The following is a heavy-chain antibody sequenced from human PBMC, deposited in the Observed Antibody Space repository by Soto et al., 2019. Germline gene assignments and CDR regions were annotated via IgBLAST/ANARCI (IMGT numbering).Heavy chain of an antibody. D-gene: IGHD3-3*02. J-gene: IGHJ5*02. CDR2: VYTTGST. Sequence: SETLSLTCTVTGGSINTYYWSWIRQSAGKGLEWIGRVYTTGSTNYNPSLKSRVTISVDTSRNQFSLSLRSVTAADTAVYYCARDFNSIFDDFADMRWKFDPWGQGTLVTVSS. V-gene: IGHV4-4*07. CDR1: GGSINTYY. CDR3: ARDFNSIFDDFADMRWKFDP.